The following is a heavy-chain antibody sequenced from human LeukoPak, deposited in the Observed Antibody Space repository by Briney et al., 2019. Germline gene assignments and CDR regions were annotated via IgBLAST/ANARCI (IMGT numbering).Heavy chain of an antibody. CDR3: ARDPGYYYYGMDV. CDR1: GFNLRTYW. Sequence: GGSLRLSCAVTGFNLRTYWIHWVRHSPGRGLEWVARINGEGSRISYADSVRGRFTISRDNAKNTAYLQMNSLRAEDTALYYCARDPGYYYYGMDVWGQGTTV. CDR2: INGEGSRI. J-gene: IGHJ6*02. V-gene: IGHV3-74*01.